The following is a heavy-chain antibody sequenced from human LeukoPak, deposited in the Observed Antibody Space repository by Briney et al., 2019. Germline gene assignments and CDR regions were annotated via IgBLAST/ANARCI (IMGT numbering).Heavy chain of an antibody. J-gene: IGHJ4*02. CDR3: ARDLAGSGSYIDY. CDR1: GFTVSSNY. D-gene: IGHD3-10*01. Sequence: GGSLRLSCAASGFTVSSNYMSWVRQAPGKGLEWVSVIYSGGSTYYADSVKGRFTISRDNSKNTLYLQMNSLRAEDTAVYSCARDLAGSGSYIDYWGQGTLVTVSS. CDR2: IYSGGST. V-gene: IGHV3-66*01.